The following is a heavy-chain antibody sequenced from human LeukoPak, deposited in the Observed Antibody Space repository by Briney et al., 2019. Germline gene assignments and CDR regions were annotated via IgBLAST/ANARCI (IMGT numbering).Heavy chain of an antibody. Sequence: GASVKVSCKASGYTFTSYDINWVRQATGQGLAWMGWMNPNSANTGYAQNFQGRVTMTRNTSISTAYMELSSLRSEDTAVYYCAIRFSRGSGSAIDYWGQGTLVTVSS. J-gene: IGHJ4*02. CDR2: MNPNSANT. D-gene: IGHD3-10*01. V-gene: IGHV1-8*01. CDR1: GYTFTSYD. CDR3: AIRFSRGSGSAIDY.